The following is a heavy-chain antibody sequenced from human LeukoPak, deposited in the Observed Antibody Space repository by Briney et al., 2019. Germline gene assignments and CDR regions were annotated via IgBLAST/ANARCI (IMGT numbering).Heavy chain of an antibody. J-gene: IGHJ4*02. D-gene: IGHD4-23*01. Sequence: PSETLSLTCTVSGGSISSYYWSWIRQPPGKGLGWIGYIYYSGSTNYNPSLKSRVTISVDTSKNQFSLKLSSVTAADTAVYYCARVSLNSYGGVFYFDYWGQGTLVTVSS. CDR1: GGSISSYY. V-gene: IGHV4-59*08. CDR2: IYYSGST. CDR3: ARVSLNSYGGVFYFDY.